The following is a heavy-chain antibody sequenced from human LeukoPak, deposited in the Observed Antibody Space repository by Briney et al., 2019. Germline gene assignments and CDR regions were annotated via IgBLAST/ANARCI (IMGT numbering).Heavy chain of an antibody. CDR3: AKNLQGYCSGGSCYSGL. CDR2: ISGSGGST. Sequence: GGSLRLSCAASGFTFSSYAMSWVRQVPGKGLEWVSAISGSGGSTYYADSVKGRFTISRDNSKNTLYLQMNSLRAEDTAVYYCAKNLQGYCSGGSCYSGLWGQGTLVTVSS. V-gene: IGHV3-23*01. J-gene: IGHJ4*02. CDR1: GFTFSSYA. D-gene: IGHD2-15*01.